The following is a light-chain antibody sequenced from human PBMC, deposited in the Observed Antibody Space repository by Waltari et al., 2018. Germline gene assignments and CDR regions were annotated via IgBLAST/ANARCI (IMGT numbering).Light chain of an antibody. V-gene: IGKV2-28*01. CDR2: LGS. J-gene: IGKJ1*01. CDR1: QSLLRSNGYTY. Sequence: IVMTQSPPSLPVTPGEPASISCRSIQSLLRSNGYTYLDWYLQKPGQSPQLLIYLGSNRASGVPDRFSGSGSGTDFTLKISRVKAEDVGVYYCMQALQTPPTFGQGTKVEIK. CDR3: MQALQTPPT.